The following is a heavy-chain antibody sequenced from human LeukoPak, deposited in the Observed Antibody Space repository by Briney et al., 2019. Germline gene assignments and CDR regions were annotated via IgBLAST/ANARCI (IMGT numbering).Heavy chain of an antibody. V-gene: IGHV1-2*06. CDR2: INPNSGGA. CDR1: GYTFTGYY. Sequence: ASVKVSCKASGYTFTGYYMHWVRQAPGQGLEWMGRINPNSGGASYAPKFQGRVTMTRDTSISTGYMELSSLTSDDTAVYYCARDVHDYGDYWGQGTLVTVSS. CDR3: ARDVHDYGDY. D-gene: IGHD1-1*01. J-gene: IGHJ4*02.